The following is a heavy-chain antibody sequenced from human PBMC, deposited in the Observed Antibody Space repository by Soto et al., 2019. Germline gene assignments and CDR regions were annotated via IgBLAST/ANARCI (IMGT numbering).Heavy chain of an antibody. J-gene: IGHJ6*02. CDR1: GGTFSSYA. Sequence: QVQLVQSGAEVKKPGSSVKVSCKASGGTFSSYAISWVRQAPGQGLAWMGGIIPIFGTANYAHKFQARVTIPADESTSTAYMELSSLRSEDTAVYYFLRIPDTNYYYAMDVWCQGTTVTVSS. CDR2: IIPIFGTA. CDR3: LRIPDTNYYYAMDV. D-gene: IGHD2-21*01. V-gene: IGHV1-69*12.